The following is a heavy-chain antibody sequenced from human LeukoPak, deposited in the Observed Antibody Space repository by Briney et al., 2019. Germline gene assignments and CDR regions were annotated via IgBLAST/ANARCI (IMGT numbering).Heavy chain of an antibody. CDR3: ARALTVDTAMVGLDY. CDR1: GFTVSSNY. CDR2: IYSGGST. Sequence: GGSLRLSCAASGFTVSSNYMSWVRQAPGKGLEWVSVIYSGGSTYYADSVKGRFTISRDNSKNTLYLQMNSLGAEDTAVYYCARALTVDTAMVGLDYWGQGTLVTVSS. D-gene: IGHD5-18*01. V-gene: IGHV3-53*01. J-gene: IGHJ4*02.